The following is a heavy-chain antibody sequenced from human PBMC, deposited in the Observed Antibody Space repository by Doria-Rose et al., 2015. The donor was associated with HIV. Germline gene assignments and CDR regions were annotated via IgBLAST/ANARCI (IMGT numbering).Heavy chain of an antibody. CDR2: INHSGSP. V-gene: IGHV4-34*01. Sequence: LQESGAGLLKPSETLSLTCAVYGGSFRGYYWNWIRQPPGKGLEWIGEINHSGSPNYNPSLKSRVTMSVDTSRKQFSLKLNSVTAADTAVYYCARAGPEYYFDSWGQGTLVTVSS. CDR1: GGSFRGYY. CDR3: ARAGPEYYFDS. J-gene: IGHJ4*02.